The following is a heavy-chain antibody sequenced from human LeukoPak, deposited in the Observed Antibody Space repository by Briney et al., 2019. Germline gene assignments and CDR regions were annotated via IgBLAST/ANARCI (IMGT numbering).Heavy chain of an antibody. D-gene: IGHD2-8*01. V-gene: IGHV6-1*01. CDR2: TYYRSKWYN. Sequence: SQTLSLTCAISGDSVSSNSAAWNWIRQSPSRGLEWLGRTYYRSKWYNDYAVSVKSRITINPVTSKNQFSLQLNSVTPEDTAVYYCARDGKRGYCTNGVCYTDWFDPWGQGTLVTVSS. CDR1: GDSVSSNSAA. CDR3: ARDGKRGYCTNGVCYTDWFDP. J-gene: IGHJ5*02.